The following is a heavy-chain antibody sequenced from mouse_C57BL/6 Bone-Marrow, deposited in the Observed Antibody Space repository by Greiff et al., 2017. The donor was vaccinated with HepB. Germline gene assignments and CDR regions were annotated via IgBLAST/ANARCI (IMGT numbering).Heavy chain of an antibody. Sequence: QVQLKESGAELARPGASVKMSCKASGYTFTSYTMHWVKQRPGQGLEWIGYINPSSGYTKYNQKFKDKATLTADKSSSTAYMQLSSLTSEDSAVYYCARYYFITTVVATDYFDYWGQGTTLTVSS. J-gene: IGHJ2*01. D-gene: IGHD1-1*01. CDR1: GYTFTSYT. CDR3: ARYYFITTVVATDYFDY. CDR2: INPSSGYT. V-gene: IGHV1-4*01.